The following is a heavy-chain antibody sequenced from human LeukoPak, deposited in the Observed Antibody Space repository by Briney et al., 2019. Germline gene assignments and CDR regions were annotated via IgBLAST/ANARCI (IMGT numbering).Heavy chain of an antibody. J-gene: IGHJ4*02. Sequence: SETLSLACTVSGGSVGSDNSYWNWIRQPAGKALEWIGRIYADGSSNYNPSLKSRVTILVDTSKNQFSLRLSSMTAADTAVYYCARGYYYRTWGLGTLVTVSS. D-gene: IGHD3-10*01. CDR3: ARGYYYRT. CDR2: IYADGSS. CDR1: GGSVGSDNSY. V-gene: IGHV4-61*02.